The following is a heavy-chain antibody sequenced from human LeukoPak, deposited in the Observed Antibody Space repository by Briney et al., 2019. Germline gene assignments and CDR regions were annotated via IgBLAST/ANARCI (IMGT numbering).Heavy chain of an antibody. V-gene: IGHV4-38-2*02. J-gene: IGHJ4*02. CDR3: ASITMVRGVIINGMDY. CDR1: GYSISSGYY. D-gene: IGHD3-10*01. Sequence: SETLSLTCTVSGYSISSGYYWGWVRQPPGKGLEWIGSIYHSGSTYYNPSLKSRVTISVDTSKNQFSLKLSSVTAADTAVYYCASITMVRGVIINGMDYWGQGTLVTVSS. CDR2: IYHSGST.